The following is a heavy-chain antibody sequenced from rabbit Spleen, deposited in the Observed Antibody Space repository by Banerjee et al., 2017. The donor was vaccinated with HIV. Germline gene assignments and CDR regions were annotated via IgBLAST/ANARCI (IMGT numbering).Heavy chain of an antibody. Sequence: QSLEESGGGLVKPGASLTLTCKASGFSFNSGYDMCWVRQAPGKGLEWIACIYAGTIGSTYSASWAKGRFTCSKTSSTTVTLQMTSLTAADTATYFCARDTSSSFSSYGMDLWGPGTLVTVS. D-gene: IGHD1-1*01. CDR2: IYAGTIGST. J-gene: IGHJ6*01. V-gene: IGHV1S40*01. CDR1: GFSFNSGYD. CDR3: ARDTSSSFSSYGMDL.